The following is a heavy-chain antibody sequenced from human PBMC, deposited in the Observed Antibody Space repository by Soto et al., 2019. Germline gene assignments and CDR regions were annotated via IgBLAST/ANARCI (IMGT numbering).Heavy chain of an antibody. CDR2: IDRSGSAT. CDR3: ARGWVDAVHFDN. D-gene: IGHD1-1*01. Sequence: EMQLVESGGGLVQPGGSLRLSCAASRFTVSDYEMHWVRQTPEKGLEWVSSIDRSGSATYYADSVRGRFTFSRDSAKNSLYLQMNSLRVEDTAVYYCARGWVDAVHFDNWGQGTLVTVSS. J-gene: IGHJ4*02. CDR1: RFTVSDYE. V-gene: IGHV3-48*03.